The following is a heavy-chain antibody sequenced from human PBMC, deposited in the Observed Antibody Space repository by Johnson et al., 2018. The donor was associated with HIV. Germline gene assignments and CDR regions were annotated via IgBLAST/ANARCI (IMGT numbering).Heavy chain of an antibody. CDR1: GYTFSHYW. CDR2: INQDGSET. V-gene: IGHV3-7*05. CDR3: ARKGDAFDS. Sequence: VQLVESGGGLVQPGGSLRLSCVGSGYTFSHYWMSWVRQAPGKGLEWVANINQDGSETYCLDSVKDRFTLSRDNAKKFLYLQLTSLRDEYTAIYYCARKGDAFDSWGQGTLATVSS. J-gene: IGHJ3*02.